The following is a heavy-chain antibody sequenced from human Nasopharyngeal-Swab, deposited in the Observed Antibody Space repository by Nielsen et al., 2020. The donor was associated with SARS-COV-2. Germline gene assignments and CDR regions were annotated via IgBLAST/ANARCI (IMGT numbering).Heavy chain of an antibody. D-gene: IGHD6-13*01. CDR2: INPNSGGT. CDR1: GYTFTGYY. V-gene: IGHV1-2*02. J-gene: IGHJ3*02. CDR3: ARSIAAAGKGDAFDI. Sequence: ASVKVSCKASGYTFTGYYMRWVRQAPGQGLEWMGWINPNSGGTNYAQKFQGRVTMTRDTSISTAYMELSRLRSDDTAVYYCARSIAAAGKGDAFDIWGQGTMVTVSS.